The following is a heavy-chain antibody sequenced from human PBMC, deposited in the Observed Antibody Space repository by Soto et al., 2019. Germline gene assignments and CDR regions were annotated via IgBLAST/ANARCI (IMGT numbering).Heavy chain of an antibody. CDR2: INAGNGNT. CDR1: GYTFTSYA. Sequence: QVQLVQSGAEVKKPGASVKVSCKASGYTFTSYAMHWVRQAPGQRLEWMGWINAGNGNTKYSQKFQGRVTITRDTSASTAYMELSSLRSEDTAVYYCARDYGDYGVFDYWGQGTLVTVSS. J-gene: IGHJ4*02. V-gene: IGHV1-3*01. CDR3: ARDYGDYGVFDY. D-gene: IGHD4-17*01.